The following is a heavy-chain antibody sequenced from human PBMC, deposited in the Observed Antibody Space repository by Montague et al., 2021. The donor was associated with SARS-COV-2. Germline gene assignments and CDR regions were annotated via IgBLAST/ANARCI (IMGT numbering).Heavy chain of an antibody. J-gene: IGHJ6*03. D-gene: IGHD3-3*01. CDR2: ISYDGSNK. Sequence: SLRLSLSASGFTFSSYAMHWVRQAPGKGLEWVAVISYDGSNKYYADSVKGRFTISRDNPKNTLYLQMNSLRAEDTAVYYCARDGIYYDFWSGYSPRDFGSETSSYYYYYMDVWGKGTTVTVSS. V-gene: IGHV3-30*04. CDR3: ARDGIYYDFWSGYSPRDFGSETSSYYYYYMDV. CDR1: GFTFSSYA.